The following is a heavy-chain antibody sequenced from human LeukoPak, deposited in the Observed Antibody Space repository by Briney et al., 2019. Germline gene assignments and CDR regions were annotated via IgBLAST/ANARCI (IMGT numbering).Heavy chain of an antibody. Sequence: GGTLRLSCAASGFTFSIYGMSWVRQAPGKGLEWVSSISGSGGSTYYADSVKGRFTISRDNSRNTLYLQMNSLRAEDTAVYYCAKDDGGSYYIYYYYMDVWGKGTTVTISS. CDR3: AKDDGGSYYIYYYYMDV. D-gene: IGHD1-26*01. CDR1: GFTFSIYG. V-gene: IGHV3-23*01. J-gene: IGHJ6*03. CDR2: ISGSGGST.